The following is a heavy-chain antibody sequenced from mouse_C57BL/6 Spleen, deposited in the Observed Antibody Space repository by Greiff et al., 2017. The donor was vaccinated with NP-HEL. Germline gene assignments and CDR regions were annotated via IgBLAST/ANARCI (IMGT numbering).Heavy chain of an antibody. V-gene: IGHV3-6*01. CDR1: GYSITSGYY. Sequence: EVKLLESGPGLVKPSQSLSLTCSVTGYSITSGYYWNWIRQFPGNILEWMGYLSYDGSNNYNPSLKNRISITRDTSKNQFFLKLNSVTTEDTATYYCARDSTPSFDYWGQGTTLTVSS. CDR2: LSYDGSN. CDR3: ARDSTPSFDY. J-gene: IGHJ2*01.